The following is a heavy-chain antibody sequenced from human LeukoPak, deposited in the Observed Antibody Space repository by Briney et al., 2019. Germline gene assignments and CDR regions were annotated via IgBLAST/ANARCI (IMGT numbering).Heavy chain of an antibody. CDR1: EFTFSGYS. V-gene: IGHV3-48*04. CDR2: ISSSSSTI. D-gene: IGHD3-10*01. Sequence: PGGSLRLSCAASEFTFSGYSMNWVRQAPGKGLEWVSYISSSSSTIYYADSVKGRFTISRDNAKNSLYLQMNSLRAEDTAMYYCARDYYYGSGSYYYYYYYMDVWGKGTTVTVSS. J-gene: IGHJ6*03. CDR3: ARDYYYGSGSYYYYYYYMDV.